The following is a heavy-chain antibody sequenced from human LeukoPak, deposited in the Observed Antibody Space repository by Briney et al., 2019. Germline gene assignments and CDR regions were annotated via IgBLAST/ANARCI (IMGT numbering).Heavy chain of an antibody. CDR2: IYSGGST. CDR1: GFTVSSNY. CDR3: AKELYSSSGYFDY. V-gene: IGHV3-66*01. J-gene: IGHJ4*02. Sequence: GGSLRLSCAASGFTVSSNYTSWVRQAPGKGLEWVSVIYSGGSTYYADSVKGRFTISRDNSKNTLYLQMNSLRAEDTAVYYCAKELYSSSGYFDYWGQGTLVTVSS. D-gene: IGHD6-13*01.